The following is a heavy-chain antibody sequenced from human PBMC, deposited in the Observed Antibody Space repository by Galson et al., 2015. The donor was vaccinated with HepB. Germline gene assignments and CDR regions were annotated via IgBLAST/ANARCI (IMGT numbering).Heavy chain of an antibody. CDR2: IIPIFGTA. V-gene: IGHV1-69*06. CDR3: AREGPGIAARRPYYFDY. CDR1: GGTFSSYA. J-gene: IGHJ4*02. Sequence: SVKVSCKASGGTFSSYAISWVRQAPGQGLEWMGGIIPIFGTANYAQKFQGRVTITADKSTSTAYMELSSLRSEDTAVYYCAREGPGIAARRPYYFDYWGQGTLVTVSS. D-gene: IGHD6-6*01.